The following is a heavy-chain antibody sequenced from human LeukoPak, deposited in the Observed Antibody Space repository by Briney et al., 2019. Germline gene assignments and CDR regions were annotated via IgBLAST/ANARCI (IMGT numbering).Heavy chain of an antibody. J-gene: IGHJ4*02. Sequence: GGSLRLSCAASGFTFSDYAMHWLRQAPGKGLEWVAVISYDGSKKYYADSVKGRFTISRDNAKNSLYLQMNSLRAEDTAVYYCVRGGFYRYSGTSGDYWGQGSQVTVSS. D-gene: IGHD1-26*01. CDR2: ISYDGSKK. V-gene: IGHV3-30*04. CDR1: GFTFSDYA. CDR3: VRGGFYRYSGTSGDY.